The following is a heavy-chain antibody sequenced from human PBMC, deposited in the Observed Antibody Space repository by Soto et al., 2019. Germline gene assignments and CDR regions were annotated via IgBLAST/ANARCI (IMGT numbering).Heavy chain of an antibody. J-gene: IGHJ4*02. Sequence: QVQLGESGGGVVQPGRSLRLSCAASGFTFSTYGMHWVRQAPGMGLEWVAVIWYDGSHKDYADSVKGRFTISRDNSKNTLYLQMNSLRVEDTAVYYCARAVGPFDYWGQGTLVTVS. D-gene: IGHD1-26*01. CDR2: IWYDGSHK. V-gene: IGHV3-33*01. CDR1: GFTFSTYG. CDR3: ARAVGPFDY.